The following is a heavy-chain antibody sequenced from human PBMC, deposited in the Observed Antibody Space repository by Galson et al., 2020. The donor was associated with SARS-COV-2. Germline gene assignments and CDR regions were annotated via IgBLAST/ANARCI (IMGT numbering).Heavy chain of an antibody. Sequence: SETLSLTCTVSGGSISSGSYYWSWIRQPAGKGLEWIGRIYTSGSTNYNPSLKSRVTISVDTSKNQFSLKLSSVTAADTAVYYCARESTMIPNWFDPWSEGTRVTVSS. V-gene: IGHV4-61*02. CDR1: GGSISSGSYY. CDR3: ARESTMIPNWFDP. CDR2: IYTSGST. J-gene: IGHJ5*02. D-gene: IGHD3-22*01.